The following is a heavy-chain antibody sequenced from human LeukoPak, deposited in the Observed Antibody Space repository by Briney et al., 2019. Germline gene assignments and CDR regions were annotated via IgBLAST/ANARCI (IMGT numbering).Heavy chain of an antibody. CDR1: GGSVSGGSHY. CDR3: ARGGSAGNFYYDY. Sequence: PSETLSLTCTVSGGSVSGGSHYWSWIRQPPGKGLEWIAYIYFDGSTNYNPSVKSRVTISVDSSMNRFSLKLNSMTAADTAVYFCARGGSAGNFYYDYWGQGALVTVSS. J-gene: IGHJ4*02. D-gene: IGHD3-10*01. CDR2: IYFDGST. V-gene: IGHV4-61*01.